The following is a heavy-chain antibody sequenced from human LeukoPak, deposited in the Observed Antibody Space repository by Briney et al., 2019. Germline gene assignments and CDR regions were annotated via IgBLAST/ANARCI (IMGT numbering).Heavy chain of an antibody. CDR2: IYYSGST. CDR3: ARDYSNYAPPSADYYYYGMDV. Sequence: SETLSLTCTVSGGSISSGDYYWSWIRQPPGKGLEWIGYIYYSGSTYYNPSLKSRVTISVDTSKNQFSLKLSSVTAADTAVYYCARDYSNYAPPSADYYYYGMDVWGQGTTVTVSS. J-gene: IGHJ6*02. D-gene: IGHD4-11*01. V-gene: IGHV4-30-4*01. CDR1: GGSISSGDYY.